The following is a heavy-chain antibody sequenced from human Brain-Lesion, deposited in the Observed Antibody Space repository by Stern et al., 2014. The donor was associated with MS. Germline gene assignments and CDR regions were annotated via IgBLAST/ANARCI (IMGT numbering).Heavy chain of an antibody. D-gene: IGHD5-18*01. CDR1: GGSISSGSDY. CDR2: IPPSGGA. CDR3: ASGYRIFDY. V-gene: IGHV4-61*02. J-gene: IGHJ4*02. Sequence: QVQLVESGPGLVKPSQTLSLTCTVSGGSISSGSDYWSWLRQPVGKGLVWIGSIPPSGGAFYTPSLQSRVPILTDTSMNQFSPDLNSATAADTAIYYCASGYRIFDYWGQGILVTVSS.